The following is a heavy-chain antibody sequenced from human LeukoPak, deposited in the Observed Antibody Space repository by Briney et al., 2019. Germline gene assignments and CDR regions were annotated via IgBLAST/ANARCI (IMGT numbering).Heavy chain of an antibody. V-gene: IGHV3-64*05. CDR2: INTNGANT. Sequence: GGSLRLSCAASGFTFSSYAMSWVRQAPGKGLEYVSSINTNGANTYYADSVKGRFTISRDNSRNTVYVQMNSLTPEDTAVYYCVKGLDYSSSQVDSWGQGTLVTVSS. CDR1: GFTFSSYA. CDR3: VKGLDYSSSQVDS. D-gene: IGHD6-6*01. J-gene: IGHJ4*02.